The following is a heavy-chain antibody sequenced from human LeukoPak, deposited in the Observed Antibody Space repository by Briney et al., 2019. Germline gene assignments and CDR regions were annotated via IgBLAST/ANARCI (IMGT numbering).Heavy chain of an antibody. CDR1: GGSISSGDYY. CDR2: IYYSGST. CDR3: ASWYYDFWSGYRSGFDY. J-gene: IGHJ4*02. D-gene: IGHD3-3*01. Sequence: PSETLSLTCTVSGGSISSGDYYWSWIRQPPGKGLEWIGYIYYSGSTYYNPSLKSRVTISVDTSKNQFSPKLSSVTAADTAVYYCASWYYDFWSGYRSGFDYWGQGTLVTVSS. V-gene: IGHV4-30-4*01.